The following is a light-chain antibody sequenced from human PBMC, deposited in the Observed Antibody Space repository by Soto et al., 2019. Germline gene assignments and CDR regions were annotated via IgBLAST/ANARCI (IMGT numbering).Light chain of an antibody. CDR3: VLYMGGGTYV. CDR1: SGSVSTGHL. Sequence: QAVVTQEPSFSVSPGGTVTLTCGLSSGSVSTGHLPSWYQQTPGQAPRTLIYGTNSRSSGVPDRFSGSILGTKAALTITGAQADDESDYYCVLYMGGGTYVFGAGTQLTVL. J-gene: IGLJ7*01. V-gene: IGLV8-61*01. CDR2: GTN.